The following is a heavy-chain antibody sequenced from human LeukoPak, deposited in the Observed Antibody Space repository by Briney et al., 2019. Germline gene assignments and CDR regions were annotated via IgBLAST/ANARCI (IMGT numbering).Heavy chain of an antibody. Sequence: SETLSLTCTVSGGSISSYYWSWIRQPAGKGLDLIGHIYSSGSSIYNPSLRGRVTMSVDTSNNQLSLKLSSVTAADTAVYYCAREAIAVGEFFVSWGQGTLVTVSS. V-gene: IGHV4-4*07. D-gene: IGHD2-15*01. CDR2: IYSSGSS. J-gene: IGHJ4*02. CDR3: AREAIAVGEFFVS. CDR1: GGSISSYY.